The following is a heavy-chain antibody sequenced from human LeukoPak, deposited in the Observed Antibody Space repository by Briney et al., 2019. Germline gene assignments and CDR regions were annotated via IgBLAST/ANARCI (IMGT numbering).Heavy chain of an antibody. CDR3: ARHREMDSYEAFDM. V-gene: IGHV4-61*05. CDR2: IVYSGST. D-gene: IGHD5-24*01. Sequence: SETLSLTCTVSGDSISSSRYYWGWIRQPPGKGLDWIGFIVYSGSTNYNPSLKSRVTISIDTSNNQLSLKLSSVTAADTAVYYCARHREMDSYEAFDMWGQGTMVTVSS. CDR1: GDSISSSRYY. J-gene: IGHJ3*02.